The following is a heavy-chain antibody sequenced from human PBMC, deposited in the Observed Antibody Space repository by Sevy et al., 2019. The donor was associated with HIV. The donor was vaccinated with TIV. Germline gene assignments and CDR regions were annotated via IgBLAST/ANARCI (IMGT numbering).Heavy chain of an antibody. Sequence: GGSLRLSCAASGFTFSSYAMHWVRQAPGKGLEWVAVISYDGSNKYYADSVKGRFTISRDNSKNTLYLQMNSLRAEDTAVYYCARDGLSSRGGNWFDPWGQGTLVTVSS. CDR3: ARDGLSSRGGNWFDP. J-gene: IGHJ5*02. CDR1: GFTFSSYA. D-gene: IGHD3-16*01. CDR2: ISYDGSNK. V-gene: IGHV3-30*04.